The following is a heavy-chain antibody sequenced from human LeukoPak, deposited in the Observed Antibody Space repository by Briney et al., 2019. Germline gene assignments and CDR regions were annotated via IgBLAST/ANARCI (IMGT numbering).Heavy chain of an antibody. CDR2: IIPILGIA. J-gene: IGHJ6*02. V-gene: IGHV1-69*04. Sequence: ASVKVSCKASGGTFSSYAISWVRQAPGQGLEWMGRIIPILGIANYAQKFQGRVTITADKSTSTAYMELSSLRSEDTAVYYCARPQGYCSGGSCPRSYGMDVWGQGTTVTVSS. D-gene: IGHD2-15*01. CDR1: GGTFSSYA. CDR3: ARPQGYCSGGSCPRSYGMDV.